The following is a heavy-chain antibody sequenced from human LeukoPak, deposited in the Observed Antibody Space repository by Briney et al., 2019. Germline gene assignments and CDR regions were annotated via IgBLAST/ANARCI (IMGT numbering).Heavy chain of an antibody. V-gene: IGHV3-74*01. D-gene: IGHD1-26*01. CDR1: GFTFSRYW. CDR2: IQSDGSST. CDR3: ASALGGQGGH. J-gene: IGHJ4*02. Sequence: TGGSLRLSCAASGFTFSRYWMHWVRQAPGKGLMWVSLIQSDGSSTRYADSVKGRFTISRDNAKNTLFLQMNSLRADDTAVYYCASALGGQGGHWGQGSLVTVSS.